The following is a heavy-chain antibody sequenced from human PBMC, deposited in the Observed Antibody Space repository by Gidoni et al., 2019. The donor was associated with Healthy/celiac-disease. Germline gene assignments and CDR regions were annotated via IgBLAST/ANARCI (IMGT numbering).Heavy chain of an antibody. CDR1: GFPFSSYS. V-gene: IGHV3-21*01. CDR2: ISSSSSYI. J-gene: IGHJ3*02. Sequence: VQLVEPGGGLVKPGGSLRLSCAASGFPFSSYSMNWVRQAPGKGLEWVSSISSSSSYIYYADSVKGRFTISRDNAKNSLYLQMNSLRAEDTAVYYCASLYYYDSSGYYYAFDIWGQGTMVTVSS. CDR3: ASLYYYDSSGYYYAFDI. D-gene: IGHD3-22*01.